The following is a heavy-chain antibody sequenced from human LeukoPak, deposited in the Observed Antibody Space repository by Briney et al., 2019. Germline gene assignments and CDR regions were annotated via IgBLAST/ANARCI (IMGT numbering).Heavy chain of an antibody. Sequence: GGSLRLSCAASGFTFDDYGMRWVRQAPGKGLEWVSGINWNCGSTGYADSVKGRFTISRDNAKNSLYLQMNSLRAEDTALYCCARAAVYDSSGYFHDAFDIWGQGTMVTVSS. CDR2: INWNCGST. CDR1: GFTFDDYG. D-gene: IGHD3-22*01. CDR3: ARAAVYDSSGYFHDAFDI. J-gene: IGHJ3*02. V-gene: IGHV3-20*04.